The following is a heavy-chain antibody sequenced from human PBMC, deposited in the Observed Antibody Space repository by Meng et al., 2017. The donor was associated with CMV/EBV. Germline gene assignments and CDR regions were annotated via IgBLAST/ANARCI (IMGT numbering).Heavy chain of an antibody. CDR3: ARGRYCSSTSCPRGDFDL. Sequence: GSFSGYYWSWIRQPPGKGLEWIGEINHSGSTNYNPSLKSRVTISVDTSKNQFSLKLSSVTAADTAVYYCARGRYCSSTSCPRGDFDLWGRGTLVTVSS. CDR1: GSFSGYY. CDR2: INHSGST. J-gene: IGHJ2*01. V-gene: IGHV4-34*01. D-gene: IGHD2-2*01.